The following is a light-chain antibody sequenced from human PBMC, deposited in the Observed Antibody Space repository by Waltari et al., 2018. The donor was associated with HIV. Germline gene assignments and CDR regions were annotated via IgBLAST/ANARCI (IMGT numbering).Light chain of an antibody. Sequence: QSALTQPRSVSGSPGQSVTIPCTGTSSAVGGYNYVSWYQQHPAKAPKLRLYDGGRRPSGLPDRFSGARSGNRASLNISGLQTDDEAHYYCCSYAGSDTWVFGGGTKVTVL. CDR1: SSAVGGYNY. V-gene: IGLV2-11*01. CDR3: CSYAGSDTWV. J-gene: IGLJ3*02. CDR2: DGG.